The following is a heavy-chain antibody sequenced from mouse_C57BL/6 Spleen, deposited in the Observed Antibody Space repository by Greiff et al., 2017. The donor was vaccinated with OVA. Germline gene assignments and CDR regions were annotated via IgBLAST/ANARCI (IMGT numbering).Heavy chain of an antibody. J-gene: IGHJ2*01. Sequence: QVQLQQSGAELVKPGASVKISCKASGYAFSSYWMNWVKQRPGKGLEWIGQIYPGDGDTNYNGKFKGKATLTADKSSSTAYMQLSSLTSEDSAVYFCAREVLRQYYCDYWGQGTTLTVSS. V-gene: IGHV1-80*01. D-gene: IGHD1-1*01. CDR3: AREVLRQYYCDY. CDR1: GYAFSSYW. CDR2: IYPGDGDT.